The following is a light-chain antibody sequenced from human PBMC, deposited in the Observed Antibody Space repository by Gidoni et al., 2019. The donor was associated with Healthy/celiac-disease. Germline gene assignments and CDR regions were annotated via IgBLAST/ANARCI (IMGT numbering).Light chain of an antibody. CDR3: QVWDSSTAV. J-gene: IGLJ7*02. CDR2: RDS. Sequence: SYELTQQLSVSVALGQTARISCGGNNIGSKNVHWYQQKPGPAPVLVIYRDSNRPSGIPERFSGSNSGNTATLTISRAQAGDEADYYCQVWDSSTAVFGGGTQLTAL. V-gene: IGLV3-9*01. CDR1: NIGSKN.